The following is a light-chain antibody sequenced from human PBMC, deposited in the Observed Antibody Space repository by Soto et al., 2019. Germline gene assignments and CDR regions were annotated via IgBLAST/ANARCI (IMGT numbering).Light chain of an antibody. V-gene: IGKV1-5*01. CDR2: DAS. Sequence: DIQMTQSPSTLSASVGDRVTITCRASQSISSWLAWYQQQPGKAPKLLIYDASSLESGVPSRFSGSGSGTEFTLTISSLQPDDFATYYCQQYKSYSQTFGQGTKVDIK. CDR3: QQYKSYSQT. CDR1: QSISSW. J-gene: IGKJ1*01.